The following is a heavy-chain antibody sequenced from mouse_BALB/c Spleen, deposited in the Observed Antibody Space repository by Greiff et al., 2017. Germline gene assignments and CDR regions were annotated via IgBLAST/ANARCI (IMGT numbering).Heavy chain of an antibody. Sequence: VQLQQSGAELVKPGASVKLSCTASGFNIKDTYMHWVKQRPEQGLEWIGRIDPANGNTTYDPKFQGKATITADTSSNTAYLQLSSLTSEDTAVYYCARGSLAYYYAMDYWGQGTSVTVSS. CDR1: GFNIKDTY. CDR3: ARGSLAYYYAMDY. CDR2: IDPANGNT. D-gene: IGHD1-1*01. V-gene: IGHV14-3*02. J-gene: IGHJ4*01.